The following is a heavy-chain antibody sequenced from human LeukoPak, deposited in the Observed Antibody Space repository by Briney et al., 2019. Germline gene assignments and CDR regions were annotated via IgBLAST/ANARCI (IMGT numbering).Heavy chain of an antibody. J-gene: IGHJ1*01. CDR1: GYTFTSYY. CDR3: ARGPGIAAAGYVQH. CDR2: INPSGGST. D-gene: IGHD6-13*01. Sequence: ASVKVSYKASGYTFTSYYMHWVRQAPGQGLEWMGIINPSGGSTSYAQKFQGRVTMTRDTSTSTVYMELSSLRSEDTAVCYCARGPGIAAAGYVQHGGKGTWVTVP. V-gene: IGHV1-46*01.